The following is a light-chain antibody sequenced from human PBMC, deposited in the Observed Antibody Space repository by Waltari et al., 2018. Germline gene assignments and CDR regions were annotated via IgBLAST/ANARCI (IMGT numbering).Light chain of an antibody. CDR3: QQYYNVPRT. J-gene: IGKJ5*01. CDR1: QHVSKY. Sequence: DIQMTQSPSSLSASVGDRVSITCQASQHVSKYLNWYQQKPGKAPNLLIYDASNLQRGVPSRFSGSGSGTHFTFTISSLQPEDIATYYCQQYYNVPRTFGQGTRLEIK. CDR2: DAS. V-gene: IGKV1-33*01.